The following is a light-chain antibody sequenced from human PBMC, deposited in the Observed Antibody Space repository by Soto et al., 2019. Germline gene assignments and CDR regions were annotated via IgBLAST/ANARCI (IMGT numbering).Light chain of an antibody. CDR1: QDIRSD. CDR2: AAS. J-gene: IGKJ4*01. Sequence: AIQMTQFPSSLSASVGDRVTITCRASQDIRSDLGWYQQRPGKAPKVLIYAASSLQSGVPSRFSGSGSGTDFTLTSSSLQPEYFATYYCLQDYNYPLTFGGGTKVEIK. CDR3: LQDYNYPLT. V-gene: IGKV1-6*01.